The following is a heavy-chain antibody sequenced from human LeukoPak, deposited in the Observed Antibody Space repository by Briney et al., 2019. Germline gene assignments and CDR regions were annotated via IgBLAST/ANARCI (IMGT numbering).Heavy chain of an antibody. CDR1: GFTFSTYG. CDR2: ISSGSESI. J-gene: IGHJ4*02. CDR3: ARAEALLPYLY. V-gene: IGHV3-48*02. Sequence: GGSLRLSCAASGFTFSTYGINWVRQAPGKGLEWVSYISSGSESIHYADSLKGRFTVSRDNAKNSLFLQMNSLRDEDTAVYYCARAEALLPYLYWGQGTLVTVPS. D-gene: IGHD2-15*01.